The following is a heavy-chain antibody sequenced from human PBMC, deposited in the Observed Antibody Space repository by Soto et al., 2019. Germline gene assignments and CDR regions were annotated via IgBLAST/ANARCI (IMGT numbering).Heavy chain of an antibody. CDR2: ISSSSSTI. Sequence: EVQLVESGGGLVQPGGSLRLSCAASGFTFSSYSMNWVRQAPGKGLEWVSYISSSSSTIYYADSVNGRFTISRDNAKNSLYLQMNCLRDEDTAVYYCARNPITMVRGYFDYWGQGTLVTVSS. V-gene: IGHV3-48*02. CDR3: ARNPITMVRGYFDY. D-gene: IGHD3-10*01. CDR1: GFTFSSYS. J-gene: IGHJ4*02.